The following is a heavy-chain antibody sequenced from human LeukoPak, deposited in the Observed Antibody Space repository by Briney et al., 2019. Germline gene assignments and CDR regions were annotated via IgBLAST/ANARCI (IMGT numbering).Heavy chain of an antibody. CDR2: IYTSGST. J-gene: IGHJ6*03. CDR3: ARQVADYYYYYMDV. V-gene: IGHV4-4*09. CDR1: GGSISSYY. Sequence: SQTLSLTCTVSGGSISSYYWSGIRQPPGKGLEWIGYIYTSGSTNYNPSLKSRVTISVDTYKKQFSLKLSSVTAADTAVYYCARQVADYYYYYMDVWGKGTTVRVSS.